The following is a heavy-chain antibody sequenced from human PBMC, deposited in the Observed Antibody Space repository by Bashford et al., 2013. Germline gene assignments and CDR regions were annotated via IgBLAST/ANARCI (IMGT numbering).Heavy chain of an antibody. V-gene: IGHV3-48*03. CDR2: IDGSGGTI. CDR3: ARDLEVDSSGWYLDY. D-gene: IGHD6-19*01. CDR1: GFTFSSYE. Sequence: GSLRLSCASSGFTFSSYEMNWVRQAPGKGLEWISYIDGSGGTIYYADSVKGRFTISRDNSKNTLYLQMNSLRAEDTAVYYCARDLEVDSSGWYLDYWGQGTLVTVSS. J-gene: IGHJ4*02.